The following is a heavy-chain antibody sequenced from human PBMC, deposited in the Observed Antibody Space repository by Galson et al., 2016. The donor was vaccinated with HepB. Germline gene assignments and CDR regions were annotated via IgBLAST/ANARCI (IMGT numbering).Heavy chain of an antibody. V-gene: IGHV3-21*01. CDR1: GFIFSNYD. D-gene: IGHD3-16*01. CDR3: ARGSKIKLDY. CDR2: IITGSRYV. J-gene: IGHJ4*02. Sequence: SLRLSCAASGFIFSNYDMNWVRQAPGKGLEWVSSIITGSRYVYYADSVKGRFTISRDNSKNSLYLQVHSLRAEDTAVYYCARGSKIKLDYWGQGTLVTVSS.